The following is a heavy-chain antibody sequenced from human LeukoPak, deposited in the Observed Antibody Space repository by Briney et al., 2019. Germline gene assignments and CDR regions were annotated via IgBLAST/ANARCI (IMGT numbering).Heavy chain of an antibody. D-gene: IGHD5-18*01. CDR1: GFTFSSYD. CDR3: AKDLDTATGLDYYYMDV. V-gene: IGHV3-30*02. CDR2: IWSDGSNK. J-gene: IGHJ6*03. Sequence: GGSLRLSCAASGFTFSSYDMHWVRQAPGKGLEWVAFIWSDGSNKYYADSVKGRFTISRDNSKNTLYLQMNSLRAEDTAVYYCAKDLDTATGLDYYYMDVWGKGTTVTISS.